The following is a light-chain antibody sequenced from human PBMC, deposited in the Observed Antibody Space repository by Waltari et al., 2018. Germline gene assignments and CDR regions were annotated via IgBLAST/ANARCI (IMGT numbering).Light chain of an antibody. CDR2: DNN. CDR3: GAWDSSLSAL. CDR1: SSNIGSYY. V-gene: IGLV1-51*01. J-gene: IGLJ2*01. Sequence: QSVLTQPPSVSGDPGQRVSISCTGSSSNIGSYYVYWYQQFPGSAPKLLIYDNNKRPSGVSDRFSCSKSVTSASLTITGLQPGDEADYYCGAWDSSLSALFGGGTRLTVL.